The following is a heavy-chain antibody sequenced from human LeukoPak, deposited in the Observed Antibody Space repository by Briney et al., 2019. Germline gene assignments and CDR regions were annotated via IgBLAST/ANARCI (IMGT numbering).Heavy chain of an antibody. V-gene: IGHV1-69*04. Sequence: GGTFSSYAXSWVRXXPGQXXXXVXRIXPILGIANYAQKFQGRVTITADKSTSTAYMELSSLRSEDTAVYYCASDNYYDSSGYYGSFDYWGQGTLVTVSS. J-gene: IGHJ4*02. CDR2: IXPILGIA. CDR1: GGTFSSYA. CDR3: ASDNYYDSSGYYGSFDY. D-gene: IGHD3-22*01.